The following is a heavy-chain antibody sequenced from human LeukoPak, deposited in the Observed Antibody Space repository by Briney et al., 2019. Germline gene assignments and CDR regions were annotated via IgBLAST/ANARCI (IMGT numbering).Heavy chain of an antibody. CDR2: INQDGSEK. CDR1: GFTFSSYW. D-gene: IGHD3-10*01. J-gene: IGHJ5*02. CDR3: LSDVVRRP. Sequence: GGTLRLSCAASGFTFSSYWMSWVRQAPGKGLEWMANINQDGSEKYYVDSVKGRFTISRDNAKNSLYLQINSLRAEDTAVYYCLSDVVRRPWGQGTLVTVSS. V-gene: IGHV3-7*03.